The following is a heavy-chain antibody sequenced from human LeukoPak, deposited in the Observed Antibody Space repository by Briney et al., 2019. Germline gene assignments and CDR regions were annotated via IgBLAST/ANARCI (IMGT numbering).Heavy chain of an antibody. D-gene: IGHD5-18*01. CDR2: IIPMLGST. Sequence: ASVKVSCKASGGTFSSYVVSWVRQAPGQGLGWMVGIIPMLGSTNLAQKFHGGFTIMTNESTSTAYMELSSVRSEDTAVYYCATGYSFGEHDAFDMWGQGTMVTVSS. CDR3: ATGYSFGEHDAFDM. J-gene: IGHJ3*02. V-gene: IGHV1-69*05. CDR1: GGTFSSYV.